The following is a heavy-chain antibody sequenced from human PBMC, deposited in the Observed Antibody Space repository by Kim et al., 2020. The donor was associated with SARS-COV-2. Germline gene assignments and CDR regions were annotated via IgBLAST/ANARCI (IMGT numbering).Heavy chain of an antibody. Sequence: ASVKVSCKASGYIFTSYGVSWVRQAPGQGLEWMGWISANNGNTIYIQKFQGRVTMTTDTSTSTAYMELRSLRSDDTAIYYCARDGRAMIPLGWLDPWGQGTLVTVSS. J-gene: IGHJ5*02. CDR3: ARDGRAMIPLGWLDP. CDR2: ISANNGNT. CDR1: GYIFTSYG. D-gene: IGHD3-16*01. V-gene: IGHV1-18*01.